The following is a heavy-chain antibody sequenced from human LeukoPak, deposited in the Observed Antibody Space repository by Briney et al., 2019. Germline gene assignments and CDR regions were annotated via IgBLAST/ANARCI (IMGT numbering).Heavy chain of an antibody. V-gene: IGHV4-34*01. Sequence: SETLSLTCAVFGGSFTENNWSWIRQPPGKGLEWIAEINHSGSISYNPSLKSRVTISVDASKNQFSLKLTSVTAADTAVYYCAITTSWLPDAFDIWGQGTMVTVSS. CDR3: AITTSWLPDAFDI. D-gene: IGHD2-2*01. CDR1: GGSFTENN. CDR2: INHSGSI. J-gene: IGHJ3*02.